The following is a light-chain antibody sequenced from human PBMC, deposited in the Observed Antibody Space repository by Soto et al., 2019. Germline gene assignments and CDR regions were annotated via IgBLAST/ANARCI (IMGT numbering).Light chain of an antibody. CDR3: QHNNSFPLT. Sequence: DIQMTQSPSSVSSSEGDRATITCRASQSISSKLAWYQQKPGKAPKLLIYAASSMHSGVPRRFSGSGSGTDFTLISSRLPAEYVATYCCQHNNSFPLTFGGGTKVEIK. J-gene: IGKJ4*01. V-gene: IGKV1-12*01. CDR1: QSISSK. CDR2: AAS.